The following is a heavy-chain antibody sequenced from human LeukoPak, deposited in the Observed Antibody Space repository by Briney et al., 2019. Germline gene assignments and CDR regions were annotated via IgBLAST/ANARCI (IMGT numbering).Heavy chain of an antibody. CDR3: AVSRIVGAVDVFDM. Sequence: GGSLRLSCATSGFSFSSYAMSWVRQAPGKGLEWVSAISESGGYTNYADSVKGRFTISRDNSKNTVSLQMNSLRDEDTAVYFCAVSRIVGAVDVFDMWGQGTMVTASS. D-gene: IGHD1-26*01. J-gene: IGHJ3*02. CDR1: GFSFSSYA. CDR2: ISESGGYT. V-gene: IGHV3-23*01.